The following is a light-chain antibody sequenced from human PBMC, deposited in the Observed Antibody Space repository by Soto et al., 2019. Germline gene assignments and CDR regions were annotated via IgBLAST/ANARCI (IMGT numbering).Light chain of an antibody. V-gene: IGLV2-23*01. CDR2: EDV. Sequence: QSVLTQPASVSGSLGQSITISCTRTSSDVGTYKLVSWYQQHPGKAPQLVIFEDVERPSGVSNRFSGSKSGNTASLTISGLQTEDEADYYCCSYAGGTSVVFGGGTKVTVL. CDR3: CSYAGGTSVV. CDR1: SSDVGTYKL. J-gene: IGLJ2*01.